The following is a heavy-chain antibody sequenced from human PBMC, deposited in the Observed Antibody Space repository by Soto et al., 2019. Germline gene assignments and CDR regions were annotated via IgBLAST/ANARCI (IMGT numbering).Heavy chain of an antibody. V-gene: IGHV1-18*01. CDR2: ISAYNGNT. J-gene: IGHJ3*02. CDR1: GYTFTSYG. CDR3: ARDGTDIVVVPAAMGTGAFDI. Sequence: ASVKVSCKASGYTFTSYGISWVRQAPGQGLEWMGWISAYNGNTNYAQKLQGRVTMTTDTSTSTAYMELRSLRSDDTAVYYCARDGTDIVVVPAAMGTGAFDIWGQGTMVT. D-gene: IGHD2-2*01.